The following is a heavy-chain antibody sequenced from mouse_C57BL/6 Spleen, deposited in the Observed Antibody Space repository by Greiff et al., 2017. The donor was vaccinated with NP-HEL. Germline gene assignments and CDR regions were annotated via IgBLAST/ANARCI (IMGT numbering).Heavy chain of an antibody. Sequence: QVQLQQPGAELVMPGASVKLSCKASGYTFASYWMHWVKQRPGQGLEWIGEIDPSDSYTNYNQKFKGKSTLTVDKSSSTAYMQLSSLTSEDSAVYYCARRGGTGAMDYRGQGTSVTVSS. J-gene: IGHJ4*01. CDR3: ARRGGTGAMDY. CDR2: IDPSDSYT. CDR1: GYTFASYW. V-gene: IGHV1-69*01. D-gene: IGHD4-1*01.